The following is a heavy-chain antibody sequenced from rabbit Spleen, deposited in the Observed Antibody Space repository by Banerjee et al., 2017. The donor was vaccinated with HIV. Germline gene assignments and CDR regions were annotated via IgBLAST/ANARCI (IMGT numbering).Heavy chain of an antibody. CDR2: IYSGSGGST. CDR1: GFSFSSSYW. D-gene: IGHD6-1*01. V-gene: IGHV1S45*01. CDR3: ARNIGGSAYGYFTL. Sequence: QEQLEESGGDLVKPEGSLTLTCTASGFSFSSSYWICWVRQAPGKGLEWIACIYSGSGGSTYYASWAKGRFTISKTSSTTVTLQMTSLTAADTATYFCARNIGGSAYGYFTLWGQGTLVTVS. J-gene: IGHJ4*01.